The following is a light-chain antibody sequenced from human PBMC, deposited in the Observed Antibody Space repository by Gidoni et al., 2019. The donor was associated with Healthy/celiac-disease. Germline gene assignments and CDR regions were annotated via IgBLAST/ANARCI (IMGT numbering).Light chain of an antibody. CDR2: STS. CDR3: LLYYGGIVV. V-gene: IGLV7-43*01. J-gene: IGLJ2*01. CDR1: TGAVTSGYY. Sequence: QTVVTQEPSLTVSPGGTVTLTCASSTGAVTSGYYPNWFQQKPGQAPRALIYSTSNKHPWTPARCSGSLLGGKAALTLSGVQPEDEAEYYCLLYYGGIVVFGGGTKLTVL.